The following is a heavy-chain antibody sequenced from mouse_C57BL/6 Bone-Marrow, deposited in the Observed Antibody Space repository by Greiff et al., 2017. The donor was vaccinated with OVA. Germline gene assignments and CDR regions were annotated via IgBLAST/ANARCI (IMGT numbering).Heavy chain of an antibody. CDR1: GYTFTSYG. Sequence: VQLQQSGAELARPGASVKLSCKASGYTFTSYGIRWVKQRPGQGLEWIGEIYPRSGNTYYNEKFKGKATLAADKSSSTAYMELRSLTSEDSAVYFCARSRDGSSYGFAYWGQGTLVTVSA. J-gene: IGHJ3*01. V-gene: IGHV1-81*01. D-gene: IGHD1-1*01. CDR2: IYPRSGNT. CDR3: ARSRDGSSYGFAY.